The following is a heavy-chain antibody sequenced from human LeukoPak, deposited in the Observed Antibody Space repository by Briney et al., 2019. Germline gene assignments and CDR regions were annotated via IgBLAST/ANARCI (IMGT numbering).Heavy chain of an antibody. V-gene: IGHV4-30-2*01. CDR3: ARGRSVYDFWSGYQFWFDP. CDR1: GGSISSGGYS. CDR2: VYHSGST. J-gene: IGHJ5*02. Sequence: SQTLSLTCAVSGGSISSGGYSWSWIRQPPGKGLEWIGYVYHSGSTYYNPSPKSRVTISVDRSKNQFSLKLSSVTAADTAVYYCARGRSVYDFWSGYQFWFDPWGQGTLVTVSS. D-gene: IGHD3-3*01.